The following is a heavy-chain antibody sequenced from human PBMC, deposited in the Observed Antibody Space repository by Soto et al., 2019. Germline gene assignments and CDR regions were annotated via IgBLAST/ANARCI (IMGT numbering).Heavy chain of an antibody. CDR3: ASAGPLPRGGFDI. V-gene: IGHV4-59*01. D-gene: IGHD2-15*01. Sequence: SETLSLTCTVSGGSISSYYWSWIRQPPGKGLEWIGYIYYSGSTNYNPSLKSRVTISVDTSKNQFSLKLSSVTAADTAVYYCASAGPLPRGGFDIWGQGTMVTVSS. CDR1: GGSISSYY. J-gene: IGHJ3*02. CDR2: IYYSGST.